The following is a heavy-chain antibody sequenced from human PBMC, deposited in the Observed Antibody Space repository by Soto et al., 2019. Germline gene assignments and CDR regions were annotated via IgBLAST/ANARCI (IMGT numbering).Heavy chain of an antibody. CDR1: GESFSNYY. CDR2: INHSGST. J-gene: IGHJ3*02. V-gene: IGHV4-34*01. D-gene: IGHD4-17*01. Sequence: SETLSLTCAVYGESFSNYYWSWIRQPPGKGLEWIGEINHSGSTNYNPSLKSRVTISVDTSKNQFSLKLSSVTAADTAVYYCARHDYGDYGVAFDIWGQGTMVTVSS. CDR3: ARHDYGDYGVAFDI.